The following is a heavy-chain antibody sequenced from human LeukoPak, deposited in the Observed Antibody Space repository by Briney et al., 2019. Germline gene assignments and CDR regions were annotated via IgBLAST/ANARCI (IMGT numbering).Heavy chain of an antibody. CDR2: IKPNSGGT. CDR3: ARAPDYLCSSTSCYESLSFDH. Sequence: ASVKVSCKASGYTLTGYSMHWVRQAPGQGLEWMGWIKPNSGGTNYAQKFQGRVTMTRDTSISTAYMELSSLRSDDTAVYYCARAPDYLCSSTSCYESLSFDHWGQGTLVTVSS. J-gene: IGHJ4*02. D-gene: IGHD2-2*01. V-gene: IGHV1-2*02. CDR1: GYTLTGYS.